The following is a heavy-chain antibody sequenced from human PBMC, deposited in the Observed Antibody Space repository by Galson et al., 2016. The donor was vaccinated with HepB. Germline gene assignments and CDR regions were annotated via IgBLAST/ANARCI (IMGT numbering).Heavy chain of an antibody. CDR2: INAGNGNT. J-gene: IGHJ1*01. D-gene: IGHD2-2*01. Sequence: SVKVSCKASGYNFTRYAIHWVRQAPGQRLEWMGWINAGNGNTKYSQKLQGRVTITRDSSASTVYLQLSSLKSEDTAVYYCAMGPSVVEVPAALCPFFWGQGTLVTVSS. V-gene: IGHV1-3*01. CDR1: GYNFTRYA. CDR3: AMGPSVVEVPAALCPFF.